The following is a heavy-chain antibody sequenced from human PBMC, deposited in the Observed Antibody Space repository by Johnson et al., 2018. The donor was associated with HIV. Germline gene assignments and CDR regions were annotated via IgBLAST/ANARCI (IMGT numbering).Heavy chain of an antibody. Sequence: MQLVESGGTVVRPGGSLRLSCTASGFTVSSNYMSWVRQAPGKGLEWVSVIYSGGSSYYADSVKGRFTISRDNSKNTLYLQMNSLRAEDTAVYYCAKVAIWGTYRYNLGDTYDIWGQGTMVTVSS. D-gene: IGHD3-16*02. CDR3: AKVAIWGTYRYNLGDTYDI. CDR1: GFTVSSNY. J-gene: IGHJ3*02. V-gene: IGHV3-66*01. CDR2: IYSGGSS.